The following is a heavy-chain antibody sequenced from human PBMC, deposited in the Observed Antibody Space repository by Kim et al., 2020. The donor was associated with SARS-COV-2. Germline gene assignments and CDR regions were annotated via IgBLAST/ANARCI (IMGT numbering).Heavy chain of an antibody. D-gene: IGHD1-26*01. V-gene: IGHV3-11*06. CDR3: ARANGTWFDP. J-gene: IGHJ5*02. CDR2: YI. Sequence: YINDADSLKGRFTISRDNAKNSLYLQMNSLRAEDAAMYYCARANGTWFDPWGQGTLVTVSS.